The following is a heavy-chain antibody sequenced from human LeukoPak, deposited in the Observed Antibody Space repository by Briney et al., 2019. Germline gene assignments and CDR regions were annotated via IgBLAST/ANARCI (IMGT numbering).Heavy chain of an antibody. J-gene: IGHJ4*02. CDR2: TYYRSNWYT. V-gene: IGHV6-1*01. CDR3: TRGFGYGFDY. Sequence: QSQTLSLTCAIPVDSVSSTMAAWNWVRQCPSGGLEWLGRTYYRSNWYTDYAVSVKSRITVTPDTSKNQFSLQLNSVTPQDTAVYYCTRGFGYGFDYWGQGTLVTVSS. D-gene: IGHD5-18*01. CDR1: VDSVSSTMAA.